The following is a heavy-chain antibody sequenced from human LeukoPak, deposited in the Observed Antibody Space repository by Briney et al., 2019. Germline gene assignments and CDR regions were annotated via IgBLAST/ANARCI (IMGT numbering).Heavy chain of an antibody. CDR2: IYSGGST. V-gene: IGHV3-66*01. J-gene: IGHJ4*02. CDR3: AIAASGTLADF. CDR1: GFTVSSNY. D-gene: IGHD6-13*01. Sequence: PGGSLRLSCAASGFTVSSNYMSWVRQAPGKGLEWVSVIYSGGSTYYADSVKGRFTISRDNSKTTLYLQMSSLRTEDTAVYYCAIAASGTLADFWGQGTVVTVSS.